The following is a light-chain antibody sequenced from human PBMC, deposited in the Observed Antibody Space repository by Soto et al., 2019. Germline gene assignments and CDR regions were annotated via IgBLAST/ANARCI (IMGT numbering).Light chain of an antibody. CDR1: SSDVGGYNY. V-gene: IGLV2-8*01. CDR3: SSYASSSNV. J-gene: IGLJ1*01. CDR2: EVN. Sequence: QSALTQPPSASGSPGQSVAISCTGTSSDVGGYNYVSWYQQHPGKAPKLMIYEVNKRPSGVPDRFSGSKSGNTASLTVSGLQAEDEADYYCSSYASSSNVFGTGTTLTVL.